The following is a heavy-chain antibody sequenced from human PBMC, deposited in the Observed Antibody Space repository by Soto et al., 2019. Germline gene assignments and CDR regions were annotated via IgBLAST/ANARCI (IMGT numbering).Heavy chain of an antibody. Sequence: QEQLVESGGGVVQPGRSLSLSCTASGFAFSSHNMHWVRQAPGKGLEWLAVISYNGGFKYHTKSVEGRFTISRDNSKNNLFVQMNSLRNEDTAVYYCAREGSRGLGWNSGAFDMWGPGTMVTVSP. J-gene: IGHJ3*02. CDR1: GFAFSSHN. CDR3: AREGSRGLGWNSGAFDM. V-gene: IGHV3-30-3*01. CDR2: ISYNGGFK. D-gene: IGHD7-27*01.